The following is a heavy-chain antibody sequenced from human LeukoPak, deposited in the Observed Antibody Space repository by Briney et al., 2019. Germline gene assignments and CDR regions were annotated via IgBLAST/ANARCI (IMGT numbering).Heavy chain of an antibody. CDR3: ARRTGRLRGYDY. J-gene: IGHJ4*02. Sequence: SETLSLTCTVSGGSTSSYYWSWIRQPPGKGLEWIGYIYYSGSTNYNPSLKSRVTISVDTSKNQFSLKLSSVTAADTAVYYCARRTGRLRGYDYWGQGTLVTVSS. D-gene: IGHD3-10*01. CDR2: IYYSGST. CDR1: GGSTSSYY. V-gene: IGHV4-59*01.